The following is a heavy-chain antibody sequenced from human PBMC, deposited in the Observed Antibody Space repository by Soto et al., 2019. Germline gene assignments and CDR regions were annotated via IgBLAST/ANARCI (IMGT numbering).Heavy chain of an antibody. V-gene: IGHV3-48*04. D-gene: IGHD1-26*01. J-gene: IGHJ6*01. Sequence: EVQLVESGGDLVQPGGSLRLSCVASGFTFSSYGMNWVRQGPGKGLEWLSSISKSGTTTYYADFVKGRFTVSRNNAKNSLYRQMNSLSVEEVAVYYCAGDGYCVSSSCVVLLDVW. CDR1: GFTFSSYG. CDR2: ISKSGTTT. CDR3: AGDGYCVSSSCVVLLDV.